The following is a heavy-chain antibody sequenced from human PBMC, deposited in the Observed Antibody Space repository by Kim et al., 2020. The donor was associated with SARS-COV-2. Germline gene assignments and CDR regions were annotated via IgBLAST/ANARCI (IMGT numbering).Heavy chain of an antibody. Sequence: SETLSLTCAVYGGSFSGYYWSWIRQPPGKGLEWIGEINHSGSTNYNPSLKSRVTISVDTSKNQFSLKLSSVTAADTAVYYCARGYYDSSGRPIYYFDYWGQGTLVTVSS. D-gene: IGHD3-22*01. V-gene: IGHV4-34*01. CDR2: INHSGST. CDR1: GGSFSGYY. CDR3: ARGYYDSSGRPIYYFDY. J-gene: IGHJ4*02.